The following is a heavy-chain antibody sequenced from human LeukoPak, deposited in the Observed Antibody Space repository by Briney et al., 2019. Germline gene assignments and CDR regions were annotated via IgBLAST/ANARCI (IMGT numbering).Heavy chain of an antibody. Sequence: GESLKISCKASGYSFTSYWIGWVRQMPGKGLEWMGIIDPSDSDIRYTPSFQGQVTISADKSLSTAYLQWNSLKASDTAVYYCARQTAMGRSGDYWGQGTLVTVSS. CDR3: ARQTAMGRSGDY. D-gene: IGHD7-27*01. V-gene: IGHV5-51*01. J-gene: IGHJ4*02. CDR2: IDPSDSDI. CDR1: GYSFTSYW.